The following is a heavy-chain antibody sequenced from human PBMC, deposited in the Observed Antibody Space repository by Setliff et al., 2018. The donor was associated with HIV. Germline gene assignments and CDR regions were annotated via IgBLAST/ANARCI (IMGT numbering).Heavy chain of an antibody. V-gene: IGHV3-20*04. D-gene: IGHD4-4*01. J-gene: IGHJ4*02. CDR2: INWSGSTT. CDR1: GFTFDDYG. Sequence: GGSLRLSCVVSGFTFDDYGMSWVRQTPGAGLEWLSDINWSGSTTGYADSVKVRFTISRDNAKNTVYLQINSLRVEDTALYYCVRDRMEYSVGYYFDSWGQGTLVTVSS. CDR3: VRDRMEYSVGYYFDS.